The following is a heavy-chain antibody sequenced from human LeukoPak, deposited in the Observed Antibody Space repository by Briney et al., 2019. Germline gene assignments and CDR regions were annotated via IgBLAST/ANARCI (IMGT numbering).Heavy chain of an antibody. CDR2: ISTTGTTI. Sequence: GGSLRLSCAATGFTFSAYHINWVRQAPGKGLEWISYISTTGTTIHYADSVKGRFAISRDNAKSSLYLQMNSLRDEDTAVYYCARVWQDYSGVDYWGQGTLVTVSS. V-gene: IGHV3-48*02. D-gene: IGHD2-21*01. J-gene: IGHJ4*02. CDR3: ARVWQDYSGVDY. CDR1: GFTFSAYH.